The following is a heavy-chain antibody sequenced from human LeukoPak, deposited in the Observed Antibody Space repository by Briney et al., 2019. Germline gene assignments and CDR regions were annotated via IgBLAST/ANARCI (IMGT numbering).Heavy chain of an antibody. CDR2: ISSSSSYI. D-gene: IGHD2-15*01. J-gene: IGHJ6*03. V-gene: IGHV3-21*01. CDR3: ARDGGSGYCSGGSCSTFNLYYYYHYMDV. Sequence: GGSLRLSCAASGFTFSSYSMNWVRQAPGKGLEWVSSISSSSSYIYYADSVKGRFTISRDNAKNSLYLQMNSLRAEDTAVYYCARDGGSGYCSGGSCSTFNLYYYYHYMDVWGKGTTVTVSS. CDR1: GFTFSSYS.